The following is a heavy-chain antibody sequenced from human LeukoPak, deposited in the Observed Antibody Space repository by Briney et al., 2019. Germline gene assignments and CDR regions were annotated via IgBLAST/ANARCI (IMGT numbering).Heavy chain of an antibody. CDR2: INPNSGGT. J-gene: IGHJ4*02. CDR1: GYTFTGYY. D-gene: IGHD2-21*02. V-gene: IGHV1-2*02. CDR3: ARGDVVVTAYDY. Sequence: ASVKVFCKASGYTFTGYYMHWVRQAPGQGLEWMGWINPNSGGTNYAQKFQGRVTMTRDTSISTAYMELSRLRSDDTAVYYCARGDVVVTAYDYWGQGTLVTVSS.